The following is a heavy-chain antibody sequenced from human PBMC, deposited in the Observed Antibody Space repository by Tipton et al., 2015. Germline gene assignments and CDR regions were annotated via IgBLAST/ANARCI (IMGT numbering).Heavy chain of an antibody. J-gene: IGHJ6*02. D-gene: IGHD3-16*02. V-gene: IGHV4-34*01. CDR2: IHYSGST. CDR1: GGSFSGYT. Sequence: TLSLTCAVYGGSFSGYTWHWIRQPQGKGLEWIGNIHYSGSTNYNPSLKSRVTISVDTSKNQFSLKLSSVTAADTAVYYCARGPTFVWGSYRYYYYYGMDVWGQGTTVTVSS. CDR3: ARGPTFVWGSYRYYYYYGMDV.